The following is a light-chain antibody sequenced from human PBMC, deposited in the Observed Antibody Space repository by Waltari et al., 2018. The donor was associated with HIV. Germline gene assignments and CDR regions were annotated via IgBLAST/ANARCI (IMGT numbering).Light chain of an antibody. V-gene: IGLV7-43*01. CDR2: STN. CDR3: QLYYDGAWV. J-gene: IGLJ3*02. CDR1: TGAVTSASY. Sequence: QTVVTQEPSLTVSPGGTVTLTCASSTGAVTSASYPNWFRLKPGQAPRALIYSTNYKHSWTPVRFSGSLLGGKAALTLSGVQPEDEAKYYCQLYYDGAWVFGGGTKLTVL.